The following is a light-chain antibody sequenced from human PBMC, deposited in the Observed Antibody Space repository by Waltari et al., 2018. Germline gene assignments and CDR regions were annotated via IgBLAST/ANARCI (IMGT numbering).Light chain of an antibody. V-gene: IGKV1-27*01. Sequence: DIQMTQSPSSLSAPVGDRVPITCRASQGISNYLAWYQRKPGKVPKLLIYAASTLQSGVPSRFSGSGSGTDFTLTISSLQPEDVATYYCQKYNSAPWTFGQGTKVEIK. CDR1: QGISNY. CDR2: AAS. J-gene: IGKJ1*01. CDR3: QKYNSAPWT.